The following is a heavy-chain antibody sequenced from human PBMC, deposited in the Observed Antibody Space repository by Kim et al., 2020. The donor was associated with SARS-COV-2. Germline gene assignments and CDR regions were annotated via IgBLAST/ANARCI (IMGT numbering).Heavy chain of an antibody. CDR1: GGSFSGYY. J-gene: IGHJ5*02. D-gene: IGHD6-6*01. CDR2: INHSGST. CDR3: ARPIAARRRNDRVGFDP. V-gene: IGHV4-34*01. Sequence: SETLSLTCAVYGGSFSGYYWSWIRQPPGKGLEWIGEINHSGSTNYNPSLKSRVTISVDTSKNQFSLKLSSVTAADTAVYYCARPIAARRRNDRVGFDPWGQGTLVTVSS.